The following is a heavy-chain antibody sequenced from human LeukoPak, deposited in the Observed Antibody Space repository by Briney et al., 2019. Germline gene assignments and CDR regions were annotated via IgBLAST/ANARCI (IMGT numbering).Heavy chain of an antibody. D-gene: IGHD3-3*01. J-gene: IGHJ4*02. CDR3: ARGWDFWSGYYEGVGFDY. V-gene: IGHV3-20*04. CDR1: GFTFDDYG. CDR2: INWNGGST. Sequence: PGGSLRLSCAASGFTFDDYGMSWVRQAPGKGLEWVSGINWNGGSTGYADSVKGRFTISRDNAKNSVYLQMNSLRAEDTAVYYCARGWDFWSGYYEGVGFDYWGQGTLVTVSS.